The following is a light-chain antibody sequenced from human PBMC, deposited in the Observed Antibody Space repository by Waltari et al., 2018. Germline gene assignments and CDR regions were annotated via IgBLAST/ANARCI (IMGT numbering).Light chain of an antibody. V-gene: IGLV1-51*02. CDR1: SSNIENNY. Sequence: QCVFTQPPSVSAAPGPKVTIFCSGSSSNIENNYVNRYQQLPGTAPKLHIYENNNRPSGIPDRFSGSKSGTSATLDITGLQTGDEADYYCGAWDSSLTAGVFGGGTKLTVL. CDR3: GAWDSSLTAGV. CDR2: ENN. J-gene: IGLJ2*01.